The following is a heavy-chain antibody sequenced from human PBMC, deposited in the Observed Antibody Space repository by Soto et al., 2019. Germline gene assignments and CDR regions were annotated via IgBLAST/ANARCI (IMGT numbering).Heavy chain of an antibody. Sequence: QLQLQESGPGLVKPSETLSLTCTVSGGSISSNNYYWGWIRQPPGKGLEWIGSIHYSGSTDYNPSLKNRVTISIDTSKNQFSLKLSSVTAADTVVYYCARHEYLWGGYRLSWFDPWGQGTLVTVSS. CDR2: IHYSGST. CDR1: GGSISSNNYY. V-gene: IGHV4-39*01. CDR3: ARHEYLWGGYRLSWFDP. J-gene: IGHJ5*02. D-gene: IGHD3-16*02.